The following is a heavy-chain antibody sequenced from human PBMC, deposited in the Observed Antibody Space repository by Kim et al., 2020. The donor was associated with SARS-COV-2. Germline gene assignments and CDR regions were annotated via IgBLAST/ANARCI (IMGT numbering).Heavy chain of an antibody. CDR3: ARGSSGYYGY. CDR1: GYSISSGYY. J-gene: IGHJ4*02. CDR2: IYHSGST. V-gene: IGHV4-38-2*02. D-gene: IGHD3-22*01. Sequence: SETLSLTCTVSGYSISSGYYWGWIRQPPGKGLEWIGSIYHSGSTYYNPSLKSRVTISVDTSKNQFSLKLSSVTAADTAVYYCARGSSGYYGYWGQGTLVT.